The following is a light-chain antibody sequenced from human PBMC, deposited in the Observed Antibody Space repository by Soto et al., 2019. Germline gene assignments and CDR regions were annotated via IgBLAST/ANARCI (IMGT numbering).Light chain of an antibody. J-gene: IGKJ2*01. CDR1: QSVSRRY. CDR3: QQYGSSPRT. Sequence: PGERATLSCRASQSVSRRYLAWYQQKPGQAPRLLIYGASSRATGIPDRFSGSGSGTDFTLTISGLEPEDFAVYYCQQYGSSPRTCGQGTKLDIK. V-gene: IGKV3-20*01. CDR2: GAS.